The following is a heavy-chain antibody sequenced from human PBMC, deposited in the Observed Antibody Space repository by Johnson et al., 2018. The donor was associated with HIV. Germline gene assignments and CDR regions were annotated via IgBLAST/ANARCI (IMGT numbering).Heavy chain of an antibody. J-gene: IGHJ3*02. D-gene: IGHD1-1*01. Sequence: EVQLVESGGDLVQPGGSLRLSCVGSGFTFSTNWMHWVRQAPGKGLEWVGRIKSKTDGGTTDYAAPVKGRFTISRDDSKNTLYLQMNSLKTEDTAVYYCTTEYNWNDKGGAFDIWGQGTMVTVSS. CDR1: GFTFSTNW. V-gene: IGHV3-15*01. CDR2: IKSKTDGGTT. CDR3: TTEYNWNDKGGAFDI.